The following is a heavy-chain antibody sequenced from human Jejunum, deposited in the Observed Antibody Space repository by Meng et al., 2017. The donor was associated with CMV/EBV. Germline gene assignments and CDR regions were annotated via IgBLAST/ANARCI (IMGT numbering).Heavy chain of an antibody. Sequence: EVQVVEAGGGLIQPGGSLRLSCAASGFTVSSNYMSWVRQAPGKGLEWFSVIYSGGSTYYADSVRGRFTISRDNSKNTLYLQMNSLRVEDTAVYYCATLNYGSGSSSDYWGQGTLVTVSS. V-gene: IGHV3-53*01. CDR3: ATLNYGSGSSSDY. CDR1: GFTVSSNY. CDR2: IYSGGST. J-gene: IGHJ4*02. D-gene: IGHD3-10*01.